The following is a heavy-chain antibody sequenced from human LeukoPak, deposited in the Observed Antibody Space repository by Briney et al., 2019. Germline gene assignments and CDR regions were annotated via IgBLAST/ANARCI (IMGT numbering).Heavy chain of an antibody. CDR2: IRYEGSHK. V-gene: IGHV3-30*02. CDR3: AKDDRFTAATPPNGFDI. J-gene: IGHJ3*02. CDR1: GFIFNTYG. Sequence: PGGSLRLSCAASGFIFNTYGMHWVRQGPGKGLEWVAFIRYEGSHKYYADSVKGRFTISRDNSKNMLYLQMNSLRADDTALYYCAKDDRFTAATPPNGFDIWGQGTMATVSS. D-gene: IGHD4-23*01.